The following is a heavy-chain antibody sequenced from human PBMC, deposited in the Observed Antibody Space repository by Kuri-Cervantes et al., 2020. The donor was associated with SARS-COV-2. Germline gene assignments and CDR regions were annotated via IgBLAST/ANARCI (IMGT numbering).Heavy chain of an antibody. CDR1: GFTFRSYW. D-gene: IGHD3-22*01. J-gene: IGHJ4*02. V-gene: IGHV3-7*03. CDR3: AREGWYYDSSGYYYVPYYFDY. CDR2: IKQDGSEK. Sequence: GESLKISCVVSGFTFRSYWMHWVRQAPGKGLEWVANIKQDGSEKYYVDSVKGRFTISRDNAKNSLYPQMNSLRAEDTAVYYCAREGWYYDSSGYYYVPYYFDYWGQGTLVTVSS.